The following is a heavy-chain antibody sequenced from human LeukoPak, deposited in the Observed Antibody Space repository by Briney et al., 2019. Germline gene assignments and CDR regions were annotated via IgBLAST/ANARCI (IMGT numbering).Heavy chain of an antibody. D-gene: IGHD1-26*01. Sequence: QPGRSLRLSCAASGFTFSSYWMSWVRQAPGKGLEWVANIKQDGSEKYYVDSVKGRFTISRDNAKNSLYLQMNSLRAEDTAVYYCARRLVIVGATDAFDIWGQGTMVTVSS. V-gene: IGHV3-7*01. J-gene: IGHJ3*02. CDR3: ARRLVIVGATDAFDI. CDR1: GFTFSSYW. CDR2: IKQDGSEK.